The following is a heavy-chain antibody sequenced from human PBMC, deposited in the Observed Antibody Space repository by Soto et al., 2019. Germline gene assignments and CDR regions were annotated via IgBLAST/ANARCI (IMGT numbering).Heavy chain of an antibody. V-gene: IGHV3-30-3*01. CDR2: ISYDGSNK. Sequence: QVQLVESGGGVVQPGRSLRLSCAASGFTFSSYAMHWVRQAPGKGLEWVAVISYDGSNKYYADSVKGRFTISRDNSKNTLYLQMNSLRAEDTAVYYCARGPPGYYDSSGYYSVVDYWGQGTLVTVSS. CDR3: ARGPPGYYDSSGYYSVVDY. D-gene: IGHD3-22*01. CDR1: GFTFSSYA. J-gene: IGHJ4*02.